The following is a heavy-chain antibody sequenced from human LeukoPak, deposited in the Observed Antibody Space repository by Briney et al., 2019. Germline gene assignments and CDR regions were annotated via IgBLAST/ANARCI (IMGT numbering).Heavy chain of an antibody. CDR3: ARVDWAAAAYYFDY. Sequence: ASVKVSCKASGYTFTGYYLHWVRQAPGQGLEWMGWINPNSGRTKYAQKLQGRVTMTTDTSTSTAYMELRSLRSDDTAVYYCARVDWAAAAYYFDYWGQGTLVTVSS. CDR1: GYTFTGYY. V-gene: IGHV1-2*02. CDR2: INPNSGRT. J-gene: IGHJ4*02. D-gene: IGHD6-13*01.